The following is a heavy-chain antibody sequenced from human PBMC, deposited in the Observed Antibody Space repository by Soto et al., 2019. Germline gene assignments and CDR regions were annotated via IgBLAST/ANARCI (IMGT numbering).Heavy chain of an antibody. CDR1: GGSINNIHHY. CDR3: VRTLSSSWPYFDY. Sequence: SETLSLTCTVSGGSINNIHHYWGWIRQPPGEGLEWIAHIYYSGSTFYNPSLRSRVTMSVDTSKNQFSLRLNSVTAADTAVYYCVRTLSSSWPYFDYWGRGTVVTVSS. CDR2: IYYSGST. J-gene: IGHJ4*02. D-gene: IGHD6-13*01. V-gene: IGHV4-39*01.